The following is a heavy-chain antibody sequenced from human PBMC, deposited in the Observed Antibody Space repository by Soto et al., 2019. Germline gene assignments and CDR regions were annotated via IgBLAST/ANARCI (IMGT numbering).Heavy chain of an antibody. V-gene: IGHV3-15*07. Sequence: GGSLRLSCAASGFTFSNAWMNWVRQAPGKGLEWVGRIKSKTDGGTTDYAAPVKGRFTISRDDSKNTLYLQMNSLKTEDTAVYYCTTRRYYDSSGYPLGMDVWGQGTTVTVSS. D-gene: IGHD3-22*01. CDR1: GFTFSNAW. CDR2: IKSKTDGGTT. CDR3: TTRRYYDSSGYPLGMDV. J-gene: IGHJ6*02.